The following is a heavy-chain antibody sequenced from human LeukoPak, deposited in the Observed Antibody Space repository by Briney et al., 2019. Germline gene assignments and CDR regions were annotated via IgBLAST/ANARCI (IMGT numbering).Heavy chain of an antibody. CDR1: GGSFSGYY. V-gene: IGHV4-34*01. CDR3: ARAGGYCSSTSCSPYRY. Sequence: SSETLSLTCAVYGGSFSGYYWSWIRQPPGKGLEWIGEINHSGSTNYNPSLKSRVTISVDTSKNQFSLKLSSVTAADTAVYYCARAGGYCSSTSCSPYRYWGQGTLATVSS. J-gene: IGHJ4*02. D-gene: IGHD2-2*01. CDR2: INHSGST.